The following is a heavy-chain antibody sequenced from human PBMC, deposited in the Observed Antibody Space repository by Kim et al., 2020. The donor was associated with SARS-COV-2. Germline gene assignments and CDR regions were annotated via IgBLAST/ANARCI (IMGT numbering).Heavy chain of an antibody. CDR2: ISSSSSTI. Sequence: GGSLRLSCAASGFTFSSYSMNWVRQAPGKGLEWVSYISSSSSTIYYADSVKGRFTISRDNAKNSLYLQMNSLRAEDTAVYYCARGISGWYFELWGRGTLVTVSS. D-gene: IGHD3-10*01. CDR3: ARGISGWYFEL. V-gene: IGHV3-48*04. J-gene: IGHJ2*01. CDR1: GFTFSSYS.